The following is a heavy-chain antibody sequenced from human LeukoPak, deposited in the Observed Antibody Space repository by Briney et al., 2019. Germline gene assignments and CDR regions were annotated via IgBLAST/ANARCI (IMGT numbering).Heavy chain of an antibody. CDR1: GGSISSGGYS. Sequence: PSQTLSLTCAVSGGSISSGGYSWSWIRQPPGKGLEWIGYIYHSGSTYYNPSLKSRVTISVDRSKNQFSLKLSSVTAADTAVYYCATGGINWFDPWGQGTLVTVSS. CDR3: ATGGINWFDP. J-gene: IGHJ5*02. CDR2: IYHSGST. V-gene: IGHV4-30-2*01. D-gene: IGHD2/OR15-2a*01.